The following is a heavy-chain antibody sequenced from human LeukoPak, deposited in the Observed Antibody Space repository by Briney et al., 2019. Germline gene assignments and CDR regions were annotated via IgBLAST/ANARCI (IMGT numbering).Heavy chain of an antibody. J-gene: IGHJ4*02. CDR2: TYYSGST. Sequence: SETLSLTCTVAGGSISSYYWGWIRQPPGQELEGVGYTYYSGSTNYHPSLKSRVTISVDTSKNQFSLKLSSVTAADTAVYYCARAGWGIVDTAMVTLDYWGQGTLVTVSS. CDR3: ARAGWGIVDTAMVTLDY. D-gene: IGHD5-18*01. V-gene: IGHV4-59*01. CDR1: GGSISSYY.